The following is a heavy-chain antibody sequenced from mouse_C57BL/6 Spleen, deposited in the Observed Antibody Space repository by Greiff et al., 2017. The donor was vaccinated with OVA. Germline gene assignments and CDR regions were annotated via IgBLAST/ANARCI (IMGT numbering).Heavy chain of an antibody. J-gene: IGHJ2*01. Sequence: EVKLVESGGGLVKPGGSLKLSCAASGFTFSDYGMHWVRQAPEKGLEWVAYISSGSSTIYYADTVKGRFTISRDNAKNTLFLQMTSLRSEDTAMYYCARNLGGYFDYWGQGTTLTVSS. D-gene: IGHD1-1*02. V-gene: IGHV5-17*01. CDR3: ARNLGGYFDY. CDR1: GFTFSDYG. CDR2: ISSGSSTI.